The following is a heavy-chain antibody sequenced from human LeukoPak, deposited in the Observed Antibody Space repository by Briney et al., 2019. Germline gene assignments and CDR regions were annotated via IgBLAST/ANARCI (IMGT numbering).Heavy chain of an antibody. Sequence: SQTLSLTCTVSGGSISSGDYYWSWIRQPPGKGLEWIGYIYYSGSTYYNPSLKSRVTISVDTSKNQFSLKLSSVTAADTAVYYCARDQFYDSSGYYGNDALDIWGQGTMVTVSS. V-gene: IGHV4-30-4*01. CDR2: IYYSGST. J-gene: IGHJ3*02. D-gene: IGHD3-22*01. CDR3: ARDQFYDSSGYYGNDALDI. CDR1: GGSISSGDYY.